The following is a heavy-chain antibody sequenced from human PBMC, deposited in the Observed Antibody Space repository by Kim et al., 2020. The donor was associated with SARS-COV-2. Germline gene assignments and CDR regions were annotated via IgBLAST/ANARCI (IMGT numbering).Heavy chain of an antibody. V-gene: IGHV3-23*01. CDR2: IRGSGGGT. CDR1: GFTFSTYG. Sequence: GGSLRLSCAASGFTFSTYGMSWVRQAPGKGLEWVSLIRGSGGGTFYADSVKGRFTISRDNSKNTLYLQMNSLRAEDTARYYCAKDCDPDISGWSSHWGQGILVTVSS. D-gene: IGHD3-22*01. J-gene: IGHJ4*02. CDR3: AKDCDPDISGWSSH.